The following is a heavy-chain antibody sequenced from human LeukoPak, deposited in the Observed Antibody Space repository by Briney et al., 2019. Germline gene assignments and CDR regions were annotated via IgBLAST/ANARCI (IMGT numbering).Heavy chain of an antibody. Sequence: GESRKISCKGSGYSFTSYWIGWVRQMPGKGLEWMGIIYPGDSDTRYSPSFQGQVTISADKSISTAYLQWSSLKASDTAMYYCARGGYSSSSEDYFDYWGQGTLVTVSS. D-gene: IGHD6-6*01. CDR1: GYSFTSYW. CDR3: ARGGYSSSSEDYFDY. V-gene: IGHV5-51*01. J-gene: IGHJ4*02. CDR2: IYPGDSDT.